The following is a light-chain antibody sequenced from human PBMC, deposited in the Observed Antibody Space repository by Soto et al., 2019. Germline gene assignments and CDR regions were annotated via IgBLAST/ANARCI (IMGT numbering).Light chain of an antibody. CDR2: EVS. CDR3: SSCTTSDPLV. CDR1: SSDIGGYKY. V-gene: IGLV2-14*01. J-gene: IGLJ2*01. Sequence: QSVLTQPASVSGSPGQSITISCTGSSSDIGGYKYVSWYQHFPGKAPKLIIYEVSSRPSGVSYRFSGSKSGNTASLTISGPQAEAGPNYYCSSCTTSDPLVFGGGTKLTVL.